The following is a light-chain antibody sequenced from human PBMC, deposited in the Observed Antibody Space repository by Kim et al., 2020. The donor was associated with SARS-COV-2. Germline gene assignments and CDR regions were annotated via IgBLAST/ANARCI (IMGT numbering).Light chain of an antibody. V-gene: IGKV3-20*01. Sequence: SPGERATLSCRASQSVSSNYLAWYQQKPGQAPRLLIYAASSRATGIPDRFSGSGSQTDFTLTINGLESEDFALYYCQQYGTSTGYTFGQGTKLEI. CDR2: AAS. CDR1: QSVSSNY. CDR3: QQYGTSTGYT. J-gene: IGKJ2*01.